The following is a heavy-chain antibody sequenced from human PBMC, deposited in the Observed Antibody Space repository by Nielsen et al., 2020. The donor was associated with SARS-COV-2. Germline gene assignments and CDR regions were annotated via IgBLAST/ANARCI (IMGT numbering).Heavy chain of an antibody. Sequence: SGPTLVKPTQTLTLTCTFSGFSLSTSGMCVSWIRQPPEKALEWLARIDWDDDKYYSTSLKTRLTISKDTSKNQVVLTMTNMDPVDTATYYCARIQAAAHGSPFDPWGQGTLVTVSS. CDR1: GFSLSTSGMC. CDR3: ARIQAAAHGSPFDP. CDR2: IDWDDDK. J-gene: IGHJ5*02. V-gene: IGHV2-70*11. D-gene: IGHD6-13*01.